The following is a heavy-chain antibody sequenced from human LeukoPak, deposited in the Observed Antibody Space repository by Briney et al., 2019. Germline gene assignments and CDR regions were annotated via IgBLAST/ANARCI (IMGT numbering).Heavy chain of an antibody. Sequence: GGSLRLSCAASGFTFGDYGMHWVRQAPGKGLEWVAVISHDGRTEFYGDSVKGRFTVSRDNAKNSLYLQMNSLRAEDTAVYYCANLPMVRGVNLIYWGQGTLVTVSS. CDR2: ISHDGRTE. J-gene: IGHJ4*02. CDR1: GFTFGDYG. V-gene: IGHV3-30*18. D-gene: IGHD3-10*01. CDR3: ANLPMVRGVNLIY.